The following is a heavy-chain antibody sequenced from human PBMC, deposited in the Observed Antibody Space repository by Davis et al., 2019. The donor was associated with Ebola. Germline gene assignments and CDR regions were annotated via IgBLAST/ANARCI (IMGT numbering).Heavy chain of an antibody. J-gene: IGHJ6*02. D-gene: IGHD3-10*02. V-gene: IGHV1-2*02. CDR1: GYTFTGYY. CDR2: INPNSGGT. CDR3: ARVFGATYGMDV. Sequence: ASVKVSCKASGYTFTGYYMHWVRQAPGQGLEWMGWINPNSGGTSYAQKFQGRVTMTRDTSISTASMDLSRLRSDDTALYYCARVFGATYGMDVWGQGTTVTVSS.